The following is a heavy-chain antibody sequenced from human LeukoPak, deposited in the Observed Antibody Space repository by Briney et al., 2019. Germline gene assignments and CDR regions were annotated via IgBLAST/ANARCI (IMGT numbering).Heavy chain of an antibody. Sequence: ASVKVSCKVSGYTLTELSMHRVRQAPGKGLEWMGGFDPEDGETIYAQKFQGRVTMTEDTPTDTAYMELSSLRSEDTAVYYCASPRNGGRNYGMDVWGQGTTVTVSS. CDR3: ASPRNGGRNYGMDV. J-gene: IGHJ6*02. V-gene: IGHV1-24*01. CDR2: FDPEDGET. CDR1: GYTLTELS. D-gene: IGHD1-26*01.